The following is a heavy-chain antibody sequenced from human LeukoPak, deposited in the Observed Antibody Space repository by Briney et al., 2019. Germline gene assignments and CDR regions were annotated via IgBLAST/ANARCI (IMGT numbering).Heavy chain of an antibody. CDR1: GGTFSSYA. J-gene: IGHJ4*02. CDR2: IIPILGIA. CDR3: ARDSGYNILTGEMGLDY. V-gene: IGHV1-69*04. D-gene: IGHD3-9*01. Sequence: ASVKVSCKASGGTFSSYAISWVRQAPGQGLEWMGRIIPILGIANYAQKFQGRVTITADKSTSTAYMELSSLRAEDTAVYYCARDSGYNILTGEMGLDYWGQGTLVTVSS.